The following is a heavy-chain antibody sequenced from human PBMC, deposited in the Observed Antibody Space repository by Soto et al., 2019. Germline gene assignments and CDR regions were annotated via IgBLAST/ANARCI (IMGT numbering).Heavy chain of an antibody. CDR1: GFTVSSNY. CDR2: IYSGGST. Sequence: GGSLRLSCAASGFTVSSNYMSWVRQAPGKGLEWVSVIYSGGSTYYADSVKGRFTISRHNSKNKLYLQMNSLRAEDTSVYYCARDISGYDTAQYYYYYMDVWGKGTTVTVSS. D-gene: IGHD5-12*01. CDR3: ARDISGYDTAQYYYYYMDV. V-gene: IGHV3-53*04. J-gene: IGHJ6*03.